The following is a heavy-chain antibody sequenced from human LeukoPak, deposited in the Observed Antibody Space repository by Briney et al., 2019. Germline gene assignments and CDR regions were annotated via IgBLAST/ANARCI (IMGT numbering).Heavy chain of an antibody. CDR1: GFTFSSYW. CDR3: ARSISITIFGVVMAPYYYMDV. D-gene: IGHD3-3*01. CDR2: INSDGSST. J-gene: IGHJ6*03. Sequence: PGGSLRLSCAASGFTFSSYWMHWVRQAPGKGLVWVSRINSDGSSTSYADSVKARFTISRDNAKNTLYLQMNSLRAEDTAVYYCARSISITIFGVVMAPYYYMDVWGKGTTVTVSS. V-gene: IGHV3-74*01.